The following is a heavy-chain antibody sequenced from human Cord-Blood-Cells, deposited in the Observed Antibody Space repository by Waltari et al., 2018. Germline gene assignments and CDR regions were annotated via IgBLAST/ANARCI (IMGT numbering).Heavy chain of an antibody. V-gene: IGHV1-69*10. CDR2: IIPILGIA. CDR1: GGTFSSHA. D-gene: IGHD3-22*01. Sequence: QVQLVQSGAEVKKPGSSVKVSCKASGGTFSSHAIIWVRQAPGQGLEWMGGIIPILGIANYAQKFQGRVTITADKSTSTAYMELSSLRSEDTAVYYCARDSSGYLAYFDYWGQGTLVTVSS. J-gene: IGHJ4*02. CDR3: ARDSSGYLAYFDY.